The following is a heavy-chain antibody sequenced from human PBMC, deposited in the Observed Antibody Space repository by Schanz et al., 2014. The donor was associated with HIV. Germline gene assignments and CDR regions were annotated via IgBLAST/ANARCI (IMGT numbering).Heavy chain of an antibody. J-gene: IGHJ4*02. CDR2: INPNSGGT. D-gene: IGHD3-22*01. Sequence: QAQLVQSGHEVKKPGASVKVSCKASGDTFTGDFMHWVRQAPGQGLEWMGWINPNSGGTNYAQKFQGRVTISRDTSISTAYMEVSRLRSDDTAVYYCASAGFDDSSGYPDYWGQGTLVTVSS. V-gene: IGHV1-2*02. CDR3: ASAGFDDSSGYPDY. CDR1: GDTFTGDF.